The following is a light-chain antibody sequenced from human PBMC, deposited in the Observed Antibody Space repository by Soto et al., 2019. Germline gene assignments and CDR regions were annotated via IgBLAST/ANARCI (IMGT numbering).Light chain of an antibody. V-gene: IGLV1-51*01. CDR2: DNN. Sequence: QPALTQPPSVSAAPGQKVTISCSGSSSNIGNNYVSWYQQLPGTAPKLLIYDNNKRPSGIPDRFSGSKSGTSATLGITGLQTGDEADYYCGTWDSSLSAYYVFGTGTKVTVL. J-gene: IGLJ1*01. CDR3: GTWDSSLSAYYV. CDR1: SSNIGNNY.